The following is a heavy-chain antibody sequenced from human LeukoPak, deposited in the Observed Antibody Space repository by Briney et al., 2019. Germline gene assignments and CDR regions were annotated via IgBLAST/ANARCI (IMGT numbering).Heavy chain of an antibody. CDR3: ARRRYSETFDAFDI. CDR2: IYTSGST. D-gene: IGHD1-26*01. V-gene: IGHV4-61*02. Sequence: PSETLSLTCTVSGGSISSGSYYWSWIRQPAGKGLEWIGRIYTSGSTNYNPFLKSRVTISVDTSKNQFSLKLSSVTAADTAVYYCARRRYSETFDAFDIWGQGTMVTVS. J-gene: IGHJ3*02. CDR1: GGSISSGSYY.